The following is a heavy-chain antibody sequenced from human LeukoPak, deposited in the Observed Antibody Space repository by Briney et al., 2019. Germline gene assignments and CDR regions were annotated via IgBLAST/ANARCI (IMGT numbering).Heavy chain of an antibody. Sequence: PGGSLRLSCAASGFTFSSYGMHWVRQAPGKGLEWVAFIRYDGSNKYYADSVKGRFTISRDNSKNTLYLQMNSLRAEDTAVYYCAKAAYSSSSGYYYYYMDVWGKGTTVTVSS. CDR2: IRYDGSNK. J-gene: IGHJ6*03. CDR1: GFTFSSYG. V-gene: IGHV3-30*02. CDR3: AKAAYSSSSGYYYYYMDV. D-gene: IGHD6-6*01.